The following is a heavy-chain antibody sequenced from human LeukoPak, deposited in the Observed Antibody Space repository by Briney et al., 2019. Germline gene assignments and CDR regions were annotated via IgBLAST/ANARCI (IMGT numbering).Heavy chain of an antibody. CDR3: AREVDTAMGDAFDI. J-gene: IGHJ3*02. D-gene: IGHD5-18*01. CDR1: GGSISSYY. Sequence: SQTLSLTCTVSGGSISSYYWSWIRQPAGKGLEWIGRIYTSGSTNYNPSLKSRVTMSVDTSKNQFSLKLSSVTAADTAVYYCAREVDTAMGDAFDIWGQGTMVTVSS. CDR2: IYTSGST. V-gene: IGHV4-4*07.